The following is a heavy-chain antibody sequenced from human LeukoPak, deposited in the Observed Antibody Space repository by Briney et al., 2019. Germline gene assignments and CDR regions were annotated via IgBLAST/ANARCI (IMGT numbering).Heavy chain of an antibody. J-gene: IGHJ4*02. CDR2: IYYSGST. CDR3: ARVLYSGSYLGYLVSFDY. D-gene: IGHD1-26*01. V-gene: IGHV4-39*01. Sequence: SETLSLTCTVSGGSISSSSYYWGWTRQPPGKGLEWIGSIYYSGSTYYNPSLKSRVTISVDTSKNQFSLKLSSVTAADTAVYYCARVLYSGSYLGYLVSFDYWGQGTLVTVSS. CDR1: GGSISSSSYY.